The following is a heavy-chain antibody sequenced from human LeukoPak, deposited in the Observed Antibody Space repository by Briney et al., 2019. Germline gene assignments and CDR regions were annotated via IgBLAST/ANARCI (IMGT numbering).Heavy chain of an antibody. CDR1: GGSISSSNW. CDR2: IYHSGST. D-gene: IGHD3-22*01. J-gene: IGHJ3*02. V-gene: IGHV4-4*02. Sequence: SETLSLTCAVSGGSISSSNWWSWVRQPPGKGLEWIGEIYHSGSTNYNPSLKSRVTISVDKSKNQFSLKLSSVTAADTAVYYCARGKTTMIVVVSAFDIWGQGTMVTVSS. CDR3: ARGKTTMIVVVSAFDI.